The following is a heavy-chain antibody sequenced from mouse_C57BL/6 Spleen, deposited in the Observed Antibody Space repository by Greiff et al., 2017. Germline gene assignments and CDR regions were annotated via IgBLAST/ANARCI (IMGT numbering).Heavy chain of an antibody. V-gene: IGHV1-5*01. J-gene: IGHJ2*01. D-gene: IGHD2-4*01. CDR2: IYPGNSDT. Sequence: VQLQQSGTVLARPGASVKMSCKTSGYTFTSYWMHWVKQRPGQGLEWIGAIYPGNSDTSYNQKFKGKAKLTAVTSASTAYLELSSLTNEDSAVYYCTRSYYDYDDFDYWGQGTTLTVSS. CDR3: TRSYYDYDDFDY. CDR1: GYTFTSYW.